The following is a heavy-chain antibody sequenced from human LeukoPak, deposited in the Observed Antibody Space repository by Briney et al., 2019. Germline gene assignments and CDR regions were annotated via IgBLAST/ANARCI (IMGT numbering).Heavy chain of an antibody. CDR3: ARSPPHYYYYMDV. V-gene: IGHV4-59*01. J-gene: IGHJ6*03. CDR1: GGSISSYY. CDR2: IYYSGST. Sequence: SETLSLTCTVSGGSISSYYWSWIRQPPGKGLEWIGYIYYSGSTNYNPSLKSRVTISVDTSKNQFSLKLSSVTAADTAVYYCARSPPHYYYYMDVWGKGTTVTVSS.